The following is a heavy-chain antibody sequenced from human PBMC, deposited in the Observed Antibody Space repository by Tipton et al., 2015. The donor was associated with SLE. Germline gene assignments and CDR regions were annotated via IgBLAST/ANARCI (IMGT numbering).Heavy chain of an antibody. J-gene: IGHJ4*02. V-gene: IGHV4-34*01. CDR3: ARASTPDSYDCSGFYLSFYFDS. Sequence: TLSLTCAVYGGSFSGYYWGWVRQPPGKGLEWIGTIYYSGSTYYNPSLESRVTISVDTSKNQFSLKLSSVTAADTAVYYCARASTPDSYDCSGFYLSFYFDSWAQETQVTVS. CDR1: GGSFSGYY. D-gene: IGHD3-22*01. CDR2: IYYSGST.